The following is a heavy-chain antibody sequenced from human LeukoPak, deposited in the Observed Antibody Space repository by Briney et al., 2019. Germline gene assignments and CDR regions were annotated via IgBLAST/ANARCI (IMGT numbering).Heavy chain of an antibody. Sequence: GGSLRLSCSASGFTFSSYAMHWVRQAPGKGLEYVSAISSNGGSTYYADSVKGRFTISRDDAKTSLFLQMNSLRVEDTAVYYCAKWMGRDSWGQGTLVTVSS. J-gene: IGHJ4*02. CDR1: GFTFSSYA. V-gene: IGHV3-64*04. CDR2: ISSNGGST. CDR3: AKWMGRDS. D-gene: IGHD6-19*01.